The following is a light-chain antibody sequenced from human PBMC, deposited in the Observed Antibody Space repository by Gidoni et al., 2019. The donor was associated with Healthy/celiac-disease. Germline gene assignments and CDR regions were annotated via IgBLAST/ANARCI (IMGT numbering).Light chain of an antibody. CDR1: QSISSY. V-gene: IGKV1-39*01. J-gene: IGKJ2*04. Sequence: DIQMTQSPSSLSASVVERVTITCRASQSISSYLNWYHQKPGKAPKLLLYAASSLQSGVTSRFSGSGYGTDVTLLISSLQPEDFATYYCQQSYSTLMCSFGQGTKLEIK. CDR3: QQSYSTLMCS. CDR2: AAS.